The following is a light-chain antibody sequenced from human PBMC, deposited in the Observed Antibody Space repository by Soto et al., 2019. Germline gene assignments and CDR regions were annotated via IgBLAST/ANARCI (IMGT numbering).Light chain of an antibody. J-gene: IGKJ1*01. CDR1: KSIRSW. Sequence: DIQRTQSPSTLAASVGDRVPITCRASKSIRSWLDWYQQTPGKAPKLXIYKASRLESGVPSVFSCSGAGPACTRTISSLKHDDVQTDYCPQYNSYSWTFGQGTKVDIK. V-gene: IGKV1-5*03. CDR3: PQYNSYSWT. CDR2: KAS.